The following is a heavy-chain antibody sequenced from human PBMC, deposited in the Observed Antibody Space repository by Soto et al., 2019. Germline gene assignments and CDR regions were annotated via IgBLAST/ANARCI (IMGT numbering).Heavy chain of an antibody. V-gene: IGHV3-30-3*01. CDR2: ISYDGSNK. CDR3: ARDPLWGTAMVLWYFDL. D-gene: IGHD5-18*01. Sequence: QVQLVESGGGVVQPGRPLRLSCAASGFTFSSYAMHWVRQAPGKGLEWVAVISYDGSNKYYADSVKGRFTISRDNSKNXXYLQMNSLRAEDTAVYYCARDPLWGTAMVLWYFDLWGRGTLVTVSS. CDR1: GFTFSSYA. J-gene: IGHJ2*01.